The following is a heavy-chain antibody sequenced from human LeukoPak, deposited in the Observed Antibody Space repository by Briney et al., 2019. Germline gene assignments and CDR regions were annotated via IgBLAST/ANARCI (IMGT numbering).Heavy chain of an antibody. D-gene: IGHD4-17*01. CDR1: GFTFSSYG. V-gene: IGHV3-33*06. CDR2: IWYDGSNK. Sequence: HPGRSLRLSCAASGFTFSSYGMHWVRQAPGKGLEWVAVIWYDGSNKYYADSVKGRFTISRDNSKNTLYLQMSSLRAEDTAVYYCAKDSTVTTLDYWGQGTLVTVSS. CDR3: AKDSTVTTLDY. J-gene: IGHJ4*02.